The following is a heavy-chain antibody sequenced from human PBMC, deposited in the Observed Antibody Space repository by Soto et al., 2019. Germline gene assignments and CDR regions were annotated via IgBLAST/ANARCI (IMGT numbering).Heavy chain of an antibody. CDR2: INAGNGNT. Sequence: ASVKVSCKASGYTFTSYAMHWVRQAPGQRLEWMGWINAGNGNTKYSQKFQGRVTITRDTSASTAYMELSSLRSEDTAVYYCARDDCWSGPPYYYGMDVWGQGTTVTVSS. CDR1: GYTFTSYA. V-gene: IGHV1-3*01. D-gene: IGHD3-3*01. CDR3: ARDDCWSGPPYYYGMDV. J-gene: IGHJ6*02.